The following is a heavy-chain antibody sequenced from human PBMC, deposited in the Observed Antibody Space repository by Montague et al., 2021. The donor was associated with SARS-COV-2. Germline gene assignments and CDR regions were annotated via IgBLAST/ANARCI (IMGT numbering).Heavy chain of an antibody. V-gene: IGHV4-39*01. Sequence: SETLSLTCTVSGASISSSENSWGWIRQSPGKGLEWFGSIFYSGTTYFNPSLRGRIAISVDTSKNQFSLKVTSVTAADTAVYYCARHVTFGGAVVALDYWGQGHLVSVSS. CDR2: IFYSGTT. CDR3: ARHVTFGGAVVALDY. CDR1: GASISSSENS. J-gene: IGHJ4*02. D-gene: IGHD3-16*02.